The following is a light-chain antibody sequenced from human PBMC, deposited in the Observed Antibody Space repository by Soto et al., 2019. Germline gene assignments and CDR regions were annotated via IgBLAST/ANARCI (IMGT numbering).Light chain of an antibody. J-gene: IGKJ1*01. CDR1: QNVYINS. Sequence: EVVLTQSPGTLSLSPGERATLSCRASQNVYINSLAWYQQKPGQPPRLLIYGASTRAAAIPDRFSGSGSGADFALSIDGLEPEDFAIYYCQQYNSYSWTFGQGTKVEIK. V-gene: IGKV3-20*01. CDR3: QQYNSYSWT. CDR2: GAS.